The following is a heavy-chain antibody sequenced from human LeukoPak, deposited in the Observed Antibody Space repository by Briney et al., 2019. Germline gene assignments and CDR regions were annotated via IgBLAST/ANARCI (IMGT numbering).Heavy chain of an antibody. CDR2: IIPIFGTA. D-gene: IGHD3-22*01. V-gene: IGHV1-69*06. CDR1: GYTFTSYD. CDR3: ARDRAYYDSSGYYYAPFDY. Sequence: GASVKVSCKASGYTFTSYDINWVRQAPGQGLEWMGGIIPIFGTANYAQKFQGRVTITADKSTSTAYMELSSLRSEDTAVYYCARDRAYYDSSGYYYAPFDYWGQGTLVTVSS. J-gene: IGHJ4*02.